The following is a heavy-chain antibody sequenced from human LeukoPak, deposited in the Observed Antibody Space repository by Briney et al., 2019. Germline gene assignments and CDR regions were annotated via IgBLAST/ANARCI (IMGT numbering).Heavy chain of an antibody. CDR2: IIPIFGTA. D-gene: IGHD6-13*01. CDR3: ARGLHSSSWYEDVGWFDPPGDSSSWYEDVGWFDP. V-gene: IGHV1-69*13. Sequence: GASVKVSCKASGGTFSSYAISWVRQAPGQGLEWMGGIIPIFGTANYAQKFQGRVTITADESTSTAYMELSSLRSEDTAVYYCARGLHSSSWYEDVGWFDPPGDSSSWYEDVGWFDPWGQGTLVTVSS. CDR1: GGTFSSYA. J-gene: IGHJ5*02.